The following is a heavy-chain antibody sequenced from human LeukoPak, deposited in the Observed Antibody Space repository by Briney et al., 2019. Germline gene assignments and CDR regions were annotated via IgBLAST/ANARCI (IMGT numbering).Heavy chain of an antibody. D-gene: IGHD5-12*01. Sequence: SETLSLTCAVYGGSFSDYYWSWIRQPPGKGLEWIGEINHSGSTNYNPSLKSRVIMSVDTSKNQFSLKLSSVTASDTAVYYCARNVAMDVWGKGTTVTVSS. V-gene: IGHV4-34*01. CDR1: GGSFSDYY. CDR2: INHSGST. CDR3: ARNVAMDV. J-gene: IGHJ6*04.